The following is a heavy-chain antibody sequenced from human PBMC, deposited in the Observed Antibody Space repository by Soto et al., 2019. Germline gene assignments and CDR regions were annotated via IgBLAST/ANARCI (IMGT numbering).Heavy chain of an antibody. CDR3: ARADIYYYGMDV. CDR2: ISSSGTTI. D-gene: IGHD2-15*01. V-gene: IGHV3-11*01. Sequence: AGGSLRLSCAASGFTFSDYYMSWIRQAPGKGLEWVSYISSSGTTIYYADSVKGRFTISRDNAKNSLYLQMNSLRAEDTAVYYCARADIYYYGMDVWGQGTTVTVSS. J-gene: IGHJ6*02. CDR1: GFTFSDYY.